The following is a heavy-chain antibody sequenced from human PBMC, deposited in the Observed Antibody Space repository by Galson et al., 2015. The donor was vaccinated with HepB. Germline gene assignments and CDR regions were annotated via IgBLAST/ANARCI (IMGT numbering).Heavy chain of an antibody. CDR2: IYYSGST. J-gene: IGHJ2*01. CDR3: ARLRWNSYWYFDL. Sequence: ETLSLTCTVSGGSISSYYWSWIRQPPGKGLEWIGYIYYSGSTNYNPSLKSRVTISVDTSKNQFSLKLSSVTAADTAVYYCARLRWNSYWYFDLWGRGTLVTVSS. D-gene: IGHD4-23*01. V-gene: IGHV4-59*08. CDR1: GGSISSYY.